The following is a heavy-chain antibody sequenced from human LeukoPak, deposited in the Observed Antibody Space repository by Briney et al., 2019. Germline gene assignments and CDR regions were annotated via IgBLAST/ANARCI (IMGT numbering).Heavy chain of an antibody. CDR3: ARSYCGGDCSPPNWFDP. J-gene: IGHJ5*02. Sequence: LETLSLTCTVSGRSISGDYWSWIRQPAEKGLEWVGRIYTSGSTNYNPSLKSRVTISVDTSKNQFSLKLSSVTAADTAVYYCARSYCGGDCSPPNWFDPWGQGTLVTVSS. CDR2: IYTSGST. D-gene: IGHD2-21*02. V-gene: IGHV4-4*07. CDR1: GRSISGDY.